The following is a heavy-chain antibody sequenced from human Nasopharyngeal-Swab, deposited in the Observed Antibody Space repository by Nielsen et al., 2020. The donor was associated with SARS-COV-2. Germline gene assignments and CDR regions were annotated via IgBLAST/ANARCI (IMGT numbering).Heavy chain of an antibody. CDR2: ISGSGGST. Sequence: GESLKISCAASGFTFSSYAMSWVRQAPGKGLEWVSSISGSGGSTYSADSVKGRFTISRDNSKNTLYLQMNSLRAEDTAVYFCAKDWRYGGGYWGQGTLVTVSS. CDR1: GFTFSSYA. J-gene: IGHJ4*02. CDR3: AKDWRYGGGY. V-gene: IGHV3-23*01. D-gene: IGHD4/OR15-4a*01.